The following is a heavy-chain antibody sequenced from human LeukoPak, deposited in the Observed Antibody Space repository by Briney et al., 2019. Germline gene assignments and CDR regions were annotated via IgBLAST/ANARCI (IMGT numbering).Heavy chain of an antibody. V-gene: IGHV4-39*01. J-gene: IGHJ2*01. D-gene: IGHD6-13*01. CDR1: GGSISSSSYY. CDR2: IYYSGSA. CDR3: ATPYSSSSRYFDL. Sequence: SETLSLTCTVSGGSISSSSYYWGWSRQPPGKGLEWIGSIYYSGSAYYNPSLKSRVTISVDTSKNQFSLKLSSVTAADTAVYYCATPYSSSSRYFDLWGRGTLVTVSS.